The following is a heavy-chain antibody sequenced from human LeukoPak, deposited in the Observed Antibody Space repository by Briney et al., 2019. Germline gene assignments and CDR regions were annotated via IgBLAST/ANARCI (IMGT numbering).Heavy chain of an antibody. CDR2: ISAYKGNT. J-gene: IGHJ4*02. V-gene: IGHV1-18*01. D-gene: IGHD3-3*01. CDR1: GYTFSSYA. Sequence: GGSVKVSCKGSGYTFSSYAISWVRQAPGQRVEWVGWISAYKGNTSYAQKFQGRVTMTTDTSTSTAYMELRSLRSDDTAVYYCARDFRTCYGFWSGYYIFDYWGQGTLVTVSS. CDR3: ARDFRTCYGFWSGYYIFDY.